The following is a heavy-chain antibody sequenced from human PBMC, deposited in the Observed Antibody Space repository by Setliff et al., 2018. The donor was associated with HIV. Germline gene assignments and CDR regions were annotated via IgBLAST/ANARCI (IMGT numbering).Heavy chain of an antibody. D-gene: IGHD1-26*01. CDR2: INPNSGGT. CDR3: ARPALAAAGTSASYWGGFDS. V-gene: IGHV1-2*06. CDR1: GYTFTGYY. J-gene: IGHJ4*02. Sequence: ASVKVSCKASGYTFTGYYINWVRQAPGQGLEWMGRINPNSGGTNYAQKFQGRVTMTMNTSISTAYMELTRLRSDDTAVYYCARPALAAAGTSASYWGGFDSWGQGTLVTVSS.